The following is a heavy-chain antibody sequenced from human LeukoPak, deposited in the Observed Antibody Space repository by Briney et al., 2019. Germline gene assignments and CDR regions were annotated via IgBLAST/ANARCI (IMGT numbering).Heavy chain of an antibody. CDR1: GYTLTELS. V-gene: IGHV1-24*01. J-gene: IGHJ4*02. CDR3: ARIPDPTYYYDSSGYA. D-gene: IGHD3-22*01. Sequence: ASVKVSCKVSGYTLTELSMHWVRQAPGRGLEWMGGFDPEDGETIYAQKFQGRVTMTEDTSTDTAYMELSSLRSEDTAVYYCARIPDPTYYYDSSGYAWGQGTLVTVSS. CDR2: FDPEDGET.